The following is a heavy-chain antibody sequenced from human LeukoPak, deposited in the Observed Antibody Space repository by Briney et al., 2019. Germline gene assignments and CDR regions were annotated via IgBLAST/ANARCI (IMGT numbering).Heavy chain of an antibody. D-gene: IGHD1-14*01. CDR1: GFTFSSYG. J-gene: IGHJ4*02. CDR3: AKDLPFNWLRNPVDY. CDR2: ISYDGSDK. V-gene: IGHV3-30*18. Sequence: QAGGSLRLSCAASGFTFSSYGMHWVRQAPGKGLEWVAVISYDGSDKYYADSVKGRFTISRDNSKNTLYLQMNSLRAEDTAVYFCAKDLPFNWLRNPVDYWGQGTVVTVSS.